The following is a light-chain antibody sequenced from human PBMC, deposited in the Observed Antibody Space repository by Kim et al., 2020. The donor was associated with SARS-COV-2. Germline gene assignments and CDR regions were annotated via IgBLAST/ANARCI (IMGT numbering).Light chain of an antibody. CDR3: NSRDSNNNVA. V-gene: IGLV3-19*01. CDR2: GKN. J-gene: IGLJ2*01. CDR1: SPRSDY. Sequence: SSELTQDPAVSEALGQTVRITCQGYSPRSDYVTWYQQKPGKAPILFIYGKNKRPSGITDRFYGSSSGKRASSTITGTQGGDEDYYYCNSRDSNNNVAFGG.